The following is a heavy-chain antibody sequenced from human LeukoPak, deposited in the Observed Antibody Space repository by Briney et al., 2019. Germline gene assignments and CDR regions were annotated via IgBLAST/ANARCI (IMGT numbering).Heavy chain of an antibody. CDR3: ARAFYCSNGVCSSSGDH. V-gene: IGHV3-48*03. CDR1: GFTFSSYE. J-gene: IGHJ4*02. CDR2: ISSSGRTI. D-gene: IGHD2-8*01. Sequence: GSLRLSCAASGFTFSSYEMNWVRQAPGKGLEWVSYISSSGRTIYYEDSVKGRFSISRDNAKNSLYLQMNSLRAEDTATYYCARAFYCSNGVCSSSGDHWGQGTLVTVSS.